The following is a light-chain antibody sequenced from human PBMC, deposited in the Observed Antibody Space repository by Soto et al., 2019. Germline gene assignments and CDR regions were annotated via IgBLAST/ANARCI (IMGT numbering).Light chain of an antibody. V-gene: IGLV1-44*01. CDR2: NNN. CDR3: AAWDDSLKGLV. J-gene: IGLJ1*01. CDR1: SSHIGSNT. Sequence: QSVLTQPPSASGTPGQRVTISCSGSSSHIGSNTVNWYQQLPGTAPKLLIYNNNQRPSGVPDRFSGSKSGTSASLAISGLQSEDEADYNCAAWDDSLKGLVFGTGTKVTVL.